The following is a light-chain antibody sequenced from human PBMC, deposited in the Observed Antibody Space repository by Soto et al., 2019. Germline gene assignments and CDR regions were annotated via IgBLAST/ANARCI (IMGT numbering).Light chain of an antibody. CDR3: AAWDDSLNALV. CDR2: YDD. CDR1: SSNIGNNA. V-gene: IGLV1-36*01. Sequence: QSVLTQPPSVSEAPRQRVTISCSGSSSNIGNNAVNWYQQLPGKAPKLLIYYDDLLPSGVSDRFSGSKSGTSASLASSGLQSEDEADYYCAAWDDSLNALVFGTGTKLTVL. J-gene: IGLJ1*01.